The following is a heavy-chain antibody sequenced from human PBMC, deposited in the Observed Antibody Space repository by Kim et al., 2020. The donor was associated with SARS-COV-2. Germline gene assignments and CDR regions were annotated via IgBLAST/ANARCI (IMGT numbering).Heavy chain of an antibody. CDR3: ARAKLGYSGGYFQH. CDR1: GGSFSGYY. V-gene: IGHV4-34*01. Sequence: SETLSLTCAVYGGSFSGYYWSWIRQPPGKGLEWIGEINHSGSTNYNPSLKSRVTISVDTSKNQFSLKLSSVTAADTAVYYCARAKLGYSGGYFQHWGQGTLVTVSS. D-gene: IGHD3-10*01. J-gene: IGHJ1*01. CDR2: INHSGST.